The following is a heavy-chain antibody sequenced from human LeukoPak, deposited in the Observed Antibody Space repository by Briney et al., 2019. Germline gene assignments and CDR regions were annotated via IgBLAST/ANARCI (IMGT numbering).Heavy chain of an antibody. CDR3: ARRGPPRTMLRGVKSGWFDP. Sequence: SETLSLTCAVSGGSISSSNWWSWVRQPPGKGLEWIGEIYHSGSTNYNPSPKSRVTISVDKSKNQFSLKLSSVTAADTAVYYCARRGPPRTMLRGVKSGWFDPWGQGTLVTVSS. V-gene: IGHV4-4*02. CDR1: GGSISSSNW. D-gene: IGHD3-10*01. CDR2: IYHSGST. J-gene: IGHJ5*02.